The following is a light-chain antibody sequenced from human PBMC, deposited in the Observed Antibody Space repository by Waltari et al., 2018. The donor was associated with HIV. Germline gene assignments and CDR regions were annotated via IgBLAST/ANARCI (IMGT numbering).Light chain of an antibody. J-gene: IGLJ2*01. Sequence: QSALTQPPSASGSPRQSVTFSCTGTRSDLGGYNYVPWYQQHPGKAPKLIIYEVTKRPSGVPDRFSGSKSGNTASLTVSGLQTEDEADYYCSSFAGSNNLLIFGGGTKLTVL. CDR1: RSDLGGYNY. CDR3: SSFAGSNNLLI. V-gene: IGLV2-8*01. CDR2: EVT.